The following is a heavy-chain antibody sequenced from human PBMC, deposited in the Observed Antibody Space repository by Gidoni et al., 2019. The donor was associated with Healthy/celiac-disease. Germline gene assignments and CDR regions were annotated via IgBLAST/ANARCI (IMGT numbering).Heavy chain of an antibody. V-gene: IGHV3-9*01. CDR1: GFTFEDYA. J-gene: IGHJ4*02. CDR2: ISLNSGSI. CDR3: AKDSLFSSREGIYFDY. D-gene: IGHD6-13*01. Sequence: EVQLVESGGGLVQPGRSLRLSCGAAGFTFEDYAMHWVRQAPGKGLEWVLGISLNSGSIGYADSVKGRFTISRDNAKNSLYLQMNSLRAEDTALYYCAKDSLFSSREGIYFDYWGQGTLVTVSS.